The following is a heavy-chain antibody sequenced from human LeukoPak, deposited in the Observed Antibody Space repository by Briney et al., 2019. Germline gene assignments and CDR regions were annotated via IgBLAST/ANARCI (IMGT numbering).Heavy chain of an antibody. CDR1: GGSISSYY. CDR2: IYYSGST. CDR3: ARGPYCSGGSCLPDFDY. D-gene: IGHD2-15*01. Sequence: NSSETLSLTCTVSGGSISSYYWSWIRQPPGKGLEWIGYIYYSGSTNYNPSLKSRVTISVDTSKNQFSLKLSSVTAADTAVYYCARGPYCSGGSCLPDFDYWGQGTLVTVSS. J-gene: IGHJ4*02. V-gene: IGHV4-59*01.